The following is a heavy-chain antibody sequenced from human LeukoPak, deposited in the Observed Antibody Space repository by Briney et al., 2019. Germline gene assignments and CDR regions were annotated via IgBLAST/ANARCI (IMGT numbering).Heavy chain of an antibody. D-gene: IGHD2-15*01. CDR1: GVSISSYY. J-gene: IGHJ6*02. Sequence: SETLSLTCTVSGVSISSYYWIWIRQPPGKGLEWIGYIYYSGNTNYNPSLKSRVTISLDTSKNQFSLKLSSVTAADTAVYYCARRSPAGNYYYGLDVWGQGTTVTVSS. CDR3: ARRSPAGNYYYGLDV. V-gene: IGHV4-59*08. CDR2: IYYSGNT.